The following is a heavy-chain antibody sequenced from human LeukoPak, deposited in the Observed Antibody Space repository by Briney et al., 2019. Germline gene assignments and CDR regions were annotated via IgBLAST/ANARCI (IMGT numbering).Heavy chain of an antibody. CDR2: ISSSGSGGNT. CDR1: GVTLSNYA. D-gene: IGHD3-10*01. CDR3: AGFGSYFDP. V-gene: IGHV3-23*01. Sequence: GGSLRLSCVASGVTLSNYAMSWARQAPGKGLEWVSGISSSGSGGNTYYADSVKGRFTISRDNSKNTLYLQMNSLRAEDTAVYYCAGFGSYFDPWGQGTLVTVSS. J-gene: IGHJ5*02.